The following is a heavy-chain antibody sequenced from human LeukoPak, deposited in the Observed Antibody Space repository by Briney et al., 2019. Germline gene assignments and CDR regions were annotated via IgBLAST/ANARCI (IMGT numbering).Heavy chain of an antibody. CDR2: INHSGST. Sequence: SETLSLTCAVYGGSFSGYYWSWIRQPPGKGLEWIGEINHSGSTNYNPSLKSRVTISVDTSKNQFSLKLSSVTAADTAVYYCARHYLYDSSGYYYYYYMDVWGKGTTVTISS. V-gene: IGHV4-34*01. D-gene: IGHD3-22*01. CDR3: ARHYLYDSSGYYYYYYMDV. J-gene: IGHJ6*03. CDR1: GGSFSGYY.